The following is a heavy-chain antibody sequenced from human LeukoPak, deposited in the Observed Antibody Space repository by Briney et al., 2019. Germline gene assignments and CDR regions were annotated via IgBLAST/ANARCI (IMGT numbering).Heavy chain of an antibody. CDR3: TREVRSAWASFDP. J-gene: IGHJ5*02. CDR1: GYSISSGYY. D-gene: IGHD1-26*01. Sequence: SKTLSLTCTVSGYSISSGYYWGWIRQPPGKGLEWIGSIHYSARIYYNPSLKSRLTISPDTSKNQFSLKLTSVTAADTAVYYCTREVRSAWASFDPWGQGTLVIVSS. CDR2: IHYSARI. V-gene: IGHV4-38-2*02.